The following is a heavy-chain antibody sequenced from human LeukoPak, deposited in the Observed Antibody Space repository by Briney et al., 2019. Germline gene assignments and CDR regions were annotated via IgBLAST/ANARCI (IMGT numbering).Heavy chain of an antibody. CDR3: TTWEKYSSGWADY. D-gene: IGHD6-19*01. J-gene: IGHJ4*02. V-gene: IGHV3-15*01. CDR2: IKTKTDGGTT. Sequence: GGSLRLSCAASGFSFSYSWMSWVRQAPGKGLEWVGRIKTKTDGGTTDYAAPVKGRFTISRDDSKNTLYLQMNSLKTEVPAVYYCTTWEKYSSGWADYWGQGTLVTVSS. CDR1: GFSFSYSW.